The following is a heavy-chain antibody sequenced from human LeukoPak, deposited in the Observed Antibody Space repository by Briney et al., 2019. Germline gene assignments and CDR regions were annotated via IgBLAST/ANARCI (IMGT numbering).Heavy chain of an antibody. D-gene: IGHD4-11*01. Sequence: GGSLRLSCAASGFTFSNHGMHWVRQAPGEGPEWVALIWYDGSNKYYADSVKGRFTISRDNSKNTLYLQMNSLRAEDTAVYYCARSQWGTVTTEVDFDYWGQGTLVTVSS. CDR1: GFTFSNHG. J-gene: IGHJ4*02. CDR2: IWYDGSNK. V-gene: IGHV3-30*06. CDR3: ARSQWGTVTTEVDFDY.